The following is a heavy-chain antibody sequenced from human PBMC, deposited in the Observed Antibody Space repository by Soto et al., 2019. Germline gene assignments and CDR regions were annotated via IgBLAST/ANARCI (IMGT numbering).Heavy chain of an antibody. CDR1: GVSIHNSHSF. Sequence: SETLSLTCAVSGVSIHNSHSFWGWIRQPPGKGLEFIGSMYYSGGANYNPSLKSRVTISLDTSKNQFSLTVNSVTAADTAIYYCGRVVEGATRHTDFDSWGQGTLVTVS. D-gene: IGHD2-15*01. CDR2: MYYSGGA. J-gene: IGHJ5*01. CDR3: GRVVEGATRHTDFDS. V-gene: IGHV4-39*01.